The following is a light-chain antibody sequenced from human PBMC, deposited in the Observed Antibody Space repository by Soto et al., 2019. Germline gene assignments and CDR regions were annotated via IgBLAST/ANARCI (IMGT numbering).Light chain of an antibody. CDR3: HQYINLPLIT. CDR2: DVS. V-gene: IGKV3D-15*01. J-gene: IGKJ5*01. CDR1: ESVTNY. Sequence: PGERGTPSCRASESVTNYVAWYQQKPGQAPRLLIYDVSTMSTGIPASFSGSVSCTEFTPVISGLQSEDFSVYYCHQYINLPLITFGQGTRLEIK.